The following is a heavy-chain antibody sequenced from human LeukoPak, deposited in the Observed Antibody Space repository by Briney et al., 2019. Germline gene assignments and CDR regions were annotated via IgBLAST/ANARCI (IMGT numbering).Heavy chain of an antibody. J-gene: IGHJ4*02. CDR3: AKFRGDSNQALYFDY. CDR1: GFTFNNNA. V-gene: IGHV3-23*01. D-gene: IGHD2-21*02. CDR2: ISGSGGNT. Sequence: GGSLRLSCAASGFTFNNNAMSWVRQAPGKGLEWVSFISGSGGNTYYADSVKGRVTISRDNSKNTLYLQMNSLRAEDTALYYCAKFRGDSNQALYFDYWGQGTLVTVSS.